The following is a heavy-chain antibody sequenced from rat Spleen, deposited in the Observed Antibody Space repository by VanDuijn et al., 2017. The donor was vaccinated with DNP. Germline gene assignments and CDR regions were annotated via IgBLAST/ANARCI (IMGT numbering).Heavy chain of an antibody. J-gene: IGHJ2*01. Sequence: EVQLQESGSGLVKPSQSLSLACSVTGYSITSNYWGWIRKFPGNKMEWIGHISYSGSTSYNPSLKSRSSITRDTSKNQFFLKLNSVTTEDTATYYCARSGYYSSYMVDWGQGVMVTVSS. V-gene: IGHV3-1*01. D-gene: IGHD1-2*01. CDR2: ISYSGST. CDR1: GYSITSNY. CDR3: ARSGYYSSYMVD.